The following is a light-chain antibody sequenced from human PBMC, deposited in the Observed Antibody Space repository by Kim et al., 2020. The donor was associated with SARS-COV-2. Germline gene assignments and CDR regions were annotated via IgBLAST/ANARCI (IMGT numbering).Light chain of an antibody. V-gene: IGLV1-44*01. J-gene: IGLJ2*01. CDR2: SNN. Sequence: GQSVTISWSGSSSNIGSIPVNWYQQLPGTAPKRLIYSNNQRPSGVPDRFSGSKSGTSASLAISGLQSEDEADYSCAAWDDSLNGVVFGGGTQLTVL. CDR3: AAWDDSLNGVV. CDR1: SSNIGSIP.